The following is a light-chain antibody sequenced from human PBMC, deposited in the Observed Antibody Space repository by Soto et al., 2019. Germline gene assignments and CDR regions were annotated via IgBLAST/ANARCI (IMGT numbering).Light chain of an antibody. CDR3: EKYTNVPT. Sequence: DIQMTQSPSSLSASVGDRVTITCRASQGISNYLAWYQQIPGKVPKLLISAASTLQSGVPSRVSGRGSGTDFTLTISSLQPEDVATYYCEKYTNVPTFGGGTKVEIK. J-gene: IGKJ4*01. V-gene: IGKV1-27*01. CDR1: QGISNY. CDR2: AAS.